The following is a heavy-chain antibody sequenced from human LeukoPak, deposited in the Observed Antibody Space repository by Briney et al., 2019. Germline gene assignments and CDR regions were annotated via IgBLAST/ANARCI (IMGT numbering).Heavy chain of an antibody. V-gene: IGHV3-21*04. CDR1: GFTFSSYS. J-gene: IGHJ6*04. D-gene: IGHD3-3*01. CDR3: AKDGGAIFGALDV. Sequence: GGSLRLSCAASGFTFSSYSMNWVRQAPGKGLEWVSSISSSSSYIYYADSVKGRFTISRDNAKNSLYLQMNSLRAEDMALYYCAKDGGAIFGALDVWGKGTTVTVSS. CDR2: ISSSSSYI.